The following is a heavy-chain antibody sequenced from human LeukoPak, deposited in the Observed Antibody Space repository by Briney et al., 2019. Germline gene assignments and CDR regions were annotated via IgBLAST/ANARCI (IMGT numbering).Heavy chain of an antibody. D-gene: IGHD6-13*01. J-gene: IGHJ6*03. CDR3: ARRAAAVGTYYMDV. CDR1: GGSISPYY. Sequence: SETLSLACTVSGGSISPYYWTWIRQPPGSGLEWIGYIYYSGGTNYNASLNSRVTMSVDTSKNQFSLKLTSVTAADTAVYYCARRAAAVGTYYMDVWGKGTTVTVSS. CDR2: IYYSGGT. V-gene: IGHV4-59*01.